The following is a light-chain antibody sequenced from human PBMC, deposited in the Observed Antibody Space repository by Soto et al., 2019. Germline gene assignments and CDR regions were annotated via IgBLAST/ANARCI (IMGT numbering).Light chain of an antibody. CDR1: QSVLYSSNNKNY. CDR3: QQYYSTLYP. CDR2: WAS. J-gene: IGKJ2*01. V-gene: IGKV4-1*01. Sequence: DIVMTQSPDSLAVSLGERATINCKSSQSVLYSSNNKNYLAWYQQKPGQPPKLLIYWASTRESGVPDRFSGSGSGTHFTLTISILQAEDVAVYYSQQYYSTLYPFGQGTKLEIK.